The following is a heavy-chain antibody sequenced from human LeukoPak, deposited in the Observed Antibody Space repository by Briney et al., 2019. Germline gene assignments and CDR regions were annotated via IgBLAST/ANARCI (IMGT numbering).Heavy chain of an antibody. J-gene: IGHJ4*02. CDR2: ISGIGGST. CDR1: GFTFSTYA. CDR3: AKEGYRYGYAIDY. V-gene: IGHV3-23*01. D-gene: IGHD5-18*01. Sequence: QPGGSLRVSCAASGFTFSTYAMSWVRQAPGKGLEWVSAISGIGGSTYYADSVKGRFTISRENSKNTLYPQMNSLRAEDTAVYYCAKEGYRYGYAIDYWGQGTLVTVSS.